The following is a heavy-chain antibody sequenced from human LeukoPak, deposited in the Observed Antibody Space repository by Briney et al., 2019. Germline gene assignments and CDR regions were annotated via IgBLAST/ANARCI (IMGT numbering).Heavy chain of an antibody. CDR3: ARGRGGQWLANFDY. V-gene: IGHV4-38-2*01. CDR1: GYSISSGYY. CDR2: IYHSGST. D-gene: IGHD6-19*01. J-gene: IGHJ4*02. Sequence: SETLSLTCAVSGYSISSGYYWGWIRPPPGKGLEWIGSIYHSGSTYYSPSLKSRVTISVDTSKNQFSLKLSSVTAADTAVYYCARGRGGQWLANFDYWGQGTLVTVSS.